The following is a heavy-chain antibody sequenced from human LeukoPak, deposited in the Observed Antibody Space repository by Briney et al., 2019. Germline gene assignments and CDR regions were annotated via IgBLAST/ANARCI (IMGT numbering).Heavy chain of an antibody. J-gene: IGHJ5*02. V-gene: IGHV3-48*03. CDR3: ARGVVAATNWFDP. CDR1: GFTFSSYE. Sequence: GGSLRLSCAASGFTFSSYEMNWVRQAPGKGLEWVSYISSSGSTIYYADSVKGQFTISRDNAKNSLYLQMNSLRAEDTAVYYCARGVVAATNWFDPWGQGTLVTVSS. D-gene: IGHD2-15*01. CDR2: ISSSGSTI.